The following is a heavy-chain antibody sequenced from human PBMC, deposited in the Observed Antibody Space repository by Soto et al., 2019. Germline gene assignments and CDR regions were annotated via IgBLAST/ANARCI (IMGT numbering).Heavy chain of an antibody. Sequence: ASVKVSCKASGYTFTSYYMHWVRQAPGQGLEWMGIINPSGGYTNYAQKFQGRVTMTRDTSTSTVYMELSSLRSEDTAVYYCARDLFRSNYYYGMDVWGQGTTVTV. V-gene: IGHV1-46*01. CDR3: ARDLFRSNYYYGMDV. CDR2: INPSGGYT. D-gene: IGHD4-4*01. CDR1: GYTFTSYY. J-gene: IGHJ6*02.